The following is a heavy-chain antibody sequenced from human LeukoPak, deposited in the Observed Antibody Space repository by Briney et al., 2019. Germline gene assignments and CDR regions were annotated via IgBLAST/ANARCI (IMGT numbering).Heavy chain of an antibody. Sequence: ASVKVSCKASGYTFTAYYMHWVRQAPGQGLEWMGWINPNSGSTSYAQKFQGRVTMTRDTSTSTVYMELSSLRSEDTAVYYCARDSVSVEEVGYYYGMDVWGQGTTVTVSS. J-gene: IGHJ6*02. CDR3: ARDSVSVEEVGYYYGMDV. V-gene: IGHV1-46*01. CDR2: INPNSGST. CDR1: GYTFTAYY. D-gene: IGHD2-15*01.